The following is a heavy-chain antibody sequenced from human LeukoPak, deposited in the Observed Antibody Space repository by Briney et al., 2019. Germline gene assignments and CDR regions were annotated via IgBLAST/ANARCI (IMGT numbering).Heavy chain of an antibody. CDR2: IYSTGST. CDR1: GGSISSYY. J-gene: IGHJ4*02. V-gene: IGHV4-59*01. D-gene: IGHD2-15*01. CDR3: ARVVVAAASHYFDY. Sequence: SETLSLTCTVSGGSISSYYWSWVRQPPGKGLEWIGYIYSTGSTYYNPSLKSRVTISVDTSKNQFSLKLSSVTAADTAVYYCARVVVAAASHYFDYWGQGTLVTVFS.